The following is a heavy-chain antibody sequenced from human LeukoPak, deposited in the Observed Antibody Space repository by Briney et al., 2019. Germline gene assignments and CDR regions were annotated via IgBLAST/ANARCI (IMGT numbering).Heavy chain of an antibody. J-gene: IGHJ4*02. Sequence: GGSLRLSCAASGFTFRNYGMNWVRQAPGKGLEWVAVIWYDGSTKYYGDAVKGRFTISRDNSKDTLYLEMNSLRVEDTAVYYCARWGEGARFDYWGQGTLVTVSS. V-gene: IGHV3-33*01. CDR2: IWYDGSTK. CDR3: ARWGEGARFDY. D-gene: IGHD1-26*01. CDR1: GFTFRNYG.